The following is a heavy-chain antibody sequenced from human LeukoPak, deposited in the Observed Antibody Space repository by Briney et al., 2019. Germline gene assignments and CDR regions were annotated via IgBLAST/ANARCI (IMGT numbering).Heavy chain of an antibody. CDR2: ISSSGSTK. J-gene: IGHJ4*02. D-gene: IGHD6-13*01. Sequence: GGSLRLSCAVSGFTFSSYSMNWVRQAPGKGLEWVSYISSSGSTKYYADSVKVRFTISRDNAKNSLYLQMNSLRGEDTAVYYCASGAAVGTSRFDFWGQGTLVTVSS. CDR1: GFTFSSYS. V-gene: IGHV3-48*01. CDR3: ASGAAVGTSRFDF.